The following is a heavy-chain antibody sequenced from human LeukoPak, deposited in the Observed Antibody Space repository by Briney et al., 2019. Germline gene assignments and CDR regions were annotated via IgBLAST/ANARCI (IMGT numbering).Heavy chain of an antibody. D-gene: IGHD6-19*01. V-gene: IGHV3-23*01. J-gene: IGHJ4*02. Sequence: GFLRLSCAASGFTFSNYAMSWVRQAPGKGLEWVSTISGGGITTYYADSAKGRFTISRDNSKNTMFLQMNSLGADDTAVYYCPRQSYASGWNPFDYWGRGILVTVSS. CDR2: ISGGGITT. CDR3: PRQSYASGWNPFDY. CDR1: GFTFSNYA.